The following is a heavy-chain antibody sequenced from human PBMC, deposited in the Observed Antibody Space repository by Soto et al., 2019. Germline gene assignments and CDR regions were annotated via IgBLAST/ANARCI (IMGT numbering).Heavy chain of an antibody. J-gene: IGHJ4*02. CDR2: ISGSGGST. CDR1: GFTFSSYA. V-gene: IGHV3-23*01. D-gene: IGHD3-3*01. Sequence: EVQLLESGGGLVQPGGSLRLSCAASGFTFSSYAMSWVRQAPGKGLEWVSAISGSGGSTYYADSVKGRFTISRDNSKNTLYLQMNSLRAEDTAVYYCEKARRFLEWLFNDYWGQGTLVTVSS. CDR3: EKARRFLEWLFNDY.